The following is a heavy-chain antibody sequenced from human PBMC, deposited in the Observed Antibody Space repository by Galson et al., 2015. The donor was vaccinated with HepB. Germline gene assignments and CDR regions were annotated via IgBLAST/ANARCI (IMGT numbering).Heavy chain of an antibody. D-gene: IGHD6-19*01. CDR2: FDPEDGET. V-gene: IGHV1-24*01. CDR3: ATWNLGYSSGWPTIDAFDI. CDR1: GYTLTELS. J-gene: IGHJ3*02. Sequence: SVKVSCKVSGYTLTELSMHWVRQAPGKGLEWMGGFDPEDGETIYAQKFQGRVTMTEDTSTDTAYMELSSLRSEDTAVYYCATWNLGYSSGWPTIDAFDIWGQGTMVTVSS.